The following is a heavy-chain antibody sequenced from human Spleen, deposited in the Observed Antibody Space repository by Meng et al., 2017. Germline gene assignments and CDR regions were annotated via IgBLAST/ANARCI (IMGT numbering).Heavy chain of an antibody. CDR2: IYPGDSDT. V-gene: IGHV5-51*01. J-gene: IGHJ3*02. CDR3: ARHGSGWHLYAFDI. D-gene: IGHD6-19*01. CDR1: GYSFTSYW. Sequence: GGFLRLSCQGSGYSFTSYWIGWVRQLPGKGLEWMGIIYPGDSDTRYSPSFQGQVTISADKSITAAYVQWTSLKASDTAMYYCARHGSGWHLYAFDIWGQGTMVTVSS.